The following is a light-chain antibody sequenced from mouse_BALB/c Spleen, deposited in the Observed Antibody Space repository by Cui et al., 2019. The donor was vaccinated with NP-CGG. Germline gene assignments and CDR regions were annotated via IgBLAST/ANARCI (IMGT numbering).Light chain of an antibody. J-gene: IGLJ1*01. CDR1: TGAVTTSNY. CDR3: ALWYSNHWV. Sequence: QAVVTQESAFTTSPGETVTLTCRSSTGAVTTSNYANWVQEKPDHLFTGLIGGTHNRAPGVPARFSGSLIGDKAALTITGAQTEDEAIYFCALWYSNHWVFGGGTKLTVL. CDR2: GTH. V-gene: IGLV1*01.